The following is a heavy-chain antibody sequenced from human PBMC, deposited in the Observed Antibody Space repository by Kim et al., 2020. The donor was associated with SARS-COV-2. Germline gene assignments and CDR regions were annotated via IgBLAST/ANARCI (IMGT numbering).Heavy chain of an antibody. CDR3: ATWGVTQGAYYMDV. Sequence: SETLSLTCTVSGGSISSSSYYWGWIRQPPGKGLEWIGSIYYGGSTYYNPSLKSRVTISVDTSKNQFSLKLSSVTAADTAVYYCATWGVTQGAYYMDVWGKGTTVTVSS. J-gene: IGHJ6*03. CDR1: GGSISSSSYY. V-gene: IGHV4-39*01. CDR2: IYYGGST. D-gene: IGHD3-16*01.